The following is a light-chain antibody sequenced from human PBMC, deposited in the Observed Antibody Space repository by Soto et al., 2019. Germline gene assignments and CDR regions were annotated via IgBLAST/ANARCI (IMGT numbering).Light chain of an antibody. CDR2: LGS. Sequence: DIVMTQSPLSLPVTPGEPASISCRSSQSLLNSKGYNFLDWYLQKPGQSPQLLIYLGSNRASGVXDXXRGSASGTDFTLTISRVEAEDVGVYYCVQALQTPLTFGQGTKLEIK. V-gene: IGKV2-28*01. CDR1: QSLLNSKGYNF. J-gene: IGKJ2*01. CDR3: VQALQTPLT.